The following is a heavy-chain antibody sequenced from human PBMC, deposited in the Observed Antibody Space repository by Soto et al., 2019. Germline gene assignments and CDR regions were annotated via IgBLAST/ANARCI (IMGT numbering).Heavy chain of an antibody. D-gene: IGHD6-19*01. J-gene: IGHJ4*02. V-gene: IGHV6-1*01. Sequence: QSRTLPGEVSGKDGANNITAWNWIRTSPSRGLEGLGRTYYRSKWYNDYAVSVKSRITINPVTSKNQFSLQLNSVTPEDTAVYYCARDRAHSSGWSGTLPFDYWGQGTLVPV. CDR2: TYYRSKWYN. CDR1: GKDGANNITA. CDR3: ARDRAHSSGWSGTLPFDY.